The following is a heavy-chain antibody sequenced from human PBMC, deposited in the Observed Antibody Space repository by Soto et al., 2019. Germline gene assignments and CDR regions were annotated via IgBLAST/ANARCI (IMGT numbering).Heavy chain of an antibody. J-gene: IGHJ5*02. V-gene: IGHV3-23*01. CDR2: ISGRSTDT. CDR3: AKEVLGKFDSQS. CDR1: GFTLGNYA. Sequence: EVQLLESGGGLVQPGGSLRLSCATSGFTLGNYAMSWVRQAPGKGLEWVSSISGRSTDTYYADSVKGRFTISRDNSGNTLVLQMNSPRAEDTAVYYCAKEVLGKFDSQSWGQGTLVTVSS. D-gene: IGHD3-9*01.